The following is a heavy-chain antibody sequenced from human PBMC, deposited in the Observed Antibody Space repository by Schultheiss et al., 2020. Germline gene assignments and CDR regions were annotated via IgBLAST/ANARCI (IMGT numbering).Heavy chain of an antibody. CDR3: ARESITMVRAIDY. D-gene: IGHD3-10*01. Sequence: SETLSLTCTVSGGSISDYYWSWIRQPPGKGLEWIGYIYYSGSTNYNPSLKSRVTISVDTSKNQFSLKLSSVTAADTAVYYCARESITMVRAIDYWGQGTLVTVSS. J-gene: IGHJ4*02. CDR1: GGSISDYY. CDR2: IYYSGST. V-gene: IGHV4-59*01.